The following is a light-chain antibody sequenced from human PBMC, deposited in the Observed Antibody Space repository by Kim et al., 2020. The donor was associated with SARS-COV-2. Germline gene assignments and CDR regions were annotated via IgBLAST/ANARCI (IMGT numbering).Light chain of an antibody. CDR3: VLYMGSGIWV. Sequence: GATVTLTCALSSGSVSTSYYPSWYQQTPGQAPRTLIYSTNTRSSGVPDRFSGSILGNKAALTITGAQADDESDYYCVLYMGSGIWVFGGGTQLTVL. V-gene: IGLV8-61*01. J-gene: IGLJ3*02. CDR2: STN. CDR1: SGSVSTSYY.